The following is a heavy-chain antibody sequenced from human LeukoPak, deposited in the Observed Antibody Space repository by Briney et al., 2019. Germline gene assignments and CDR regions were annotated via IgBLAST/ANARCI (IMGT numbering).Heavy chain of an antibody. CDR3: ASPLIAARPDAFDI. V-gene: IGHV4-39*01. J-gene: IGHJ3*02. CDR2: IYYSGST. CDR1: GGSISSSSYY. Sequence: PSETLSLTCTVSGGSISSSSYYWGWIRQPPGKGLEWIGSIYYSGSTYYNPSLKSRVTISVDTSKNQFSLKLSSVTAADTAVYYCASPLIAARPDAFDIWGQGTMVTVSS. D-gene: IGHD6-6*01.